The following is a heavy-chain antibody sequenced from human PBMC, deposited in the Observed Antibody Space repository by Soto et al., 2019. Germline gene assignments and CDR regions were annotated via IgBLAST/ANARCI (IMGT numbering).Heavy chain of an antibody. D-gene: IGHD6-6*01. Sequence: GGSLRLSCAASGFTFSSYSMNWVRQAPGKGLEWVSSISSSSSYIYYADSVKGRFTISRDNAKNSLYLQMNSLRAEETAVYYCAREYSSSSYWFDPWGQGTLVTVSS. V-gene: IGHV3-21*01. CDR1: GFTFSSYS. CDR2: ISSSSSYI. CDR3: AREYSSSSYWFDP. J-gene: IGHJ5*02.